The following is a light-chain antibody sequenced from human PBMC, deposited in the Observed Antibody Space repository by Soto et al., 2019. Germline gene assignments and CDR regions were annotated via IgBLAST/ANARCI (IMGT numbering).Light chain of an antibody. J-gene: IGKJ5*01. V-gene: IGKV1-12*01. CDR3: QQCNSFPIT. CDR2: SAS. CDR1: QNIDNW. Sequence: DIQMTQSPSSVSASVGYRVTITCRASQNIDNWLAWYQHKPGKAPHLLIYSASTLQSGVPSRFSGSGSGTDFTLTISSLQPEDFATYYCQQCNSFPITFGQGTRLEI.